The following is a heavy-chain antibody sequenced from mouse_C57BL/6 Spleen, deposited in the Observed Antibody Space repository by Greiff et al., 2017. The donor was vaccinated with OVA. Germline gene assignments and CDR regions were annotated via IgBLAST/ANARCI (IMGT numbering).Heavy chain of an antibody. J-gene: IGHJ2*01. D-gene: IGHD2-12*01. V-gene: IGHV1-50*01. CDR1: GYTFTSYW. CDR2: IDPSDSYT. Sequence: QVQLKQPGAELVKPGASVKLSCKASGYTFTSYWMQWVKQRPGQGLEWIGEIDPSDSYTNYNQKFKGKATLTVDTSSSTAYMQLSSLTSEDSAVYYCAYYSHYFDYWGQGTTLTVSS. CDR3: AYYSHYFDY.